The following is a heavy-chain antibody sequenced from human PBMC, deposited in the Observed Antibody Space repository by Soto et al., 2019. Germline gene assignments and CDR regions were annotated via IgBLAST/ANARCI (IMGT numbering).Heavy chain of an antibody. D-gene: IGHD3-16*02. CDR1: GFTFSTYA. V-gene: IGHV3-64D*06. J-gene: IGHJ4*02. CDR3: VKDRWIDY. Sequence: PGGSLRLSCSASGFTFSTYAMHWVRQAPGRGLQYVSSISSNAGSTYYPDSVKGRFTISRDKSKNTLYLQMSSLRAEDTAVYYCVKDRWIDYWGQGTLVTVSS. CDR2: ISSNAGST.